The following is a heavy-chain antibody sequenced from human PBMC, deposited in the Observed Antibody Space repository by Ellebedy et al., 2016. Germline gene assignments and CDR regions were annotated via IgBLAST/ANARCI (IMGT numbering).Heavy chain of an antibody. V-gene: IGHV1-8*01. CDR2: MNPNSGNT. D-gene: IGHD2-2*02. Sequence: ASVKVSCXASGYTFTSYDINWVRQATGQGLEWMGWMNPNSGNTGYAQKFQGRVTMTRNTSISTAYMELSSLRSEDTAVYYCARGGEIVVVPAAIFGYWGQGTLVTVSS. CDR1: GYTFTSYD. CDR3: ARGGEIVVVPAAIFGY. J-gene: IGHJ4*02.